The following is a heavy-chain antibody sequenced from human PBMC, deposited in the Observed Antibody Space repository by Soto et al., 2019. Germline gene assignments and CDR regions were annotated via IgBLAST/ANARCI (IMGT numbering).Heavy chain of an antibody. CDR1: GGTFSSYA. V-gene: IGHV1-69*12. D-gene: IGHD3-16*01. J-gene: IGHJ6*02. Sequence: QVQLVQSGAEVKKPGSSVKVSCKASGGTFSSYAINWVQHAPGQGLEWMGGIIPIFATADYAQKFQGRVTITADESTSTAYMELSSLRSEDTAVYYCAKCLFGVNYYYGMYVSGQGTTVTVSS. CDR2: IIPIFATA. CDR3: AKCLFGVNYYYGMYV.